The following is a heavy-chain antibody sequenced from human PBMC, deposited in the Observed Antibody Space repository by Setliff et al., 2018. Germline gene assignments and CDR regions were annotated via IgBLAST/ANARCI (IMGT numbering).Heavy chain of an antibody. CDR3: ARAKLSYHYMDV. D-gene: IGHD2-15*01. CDR1: GFSLSTSGMC. CDR2: IDWDDDK. Sequence: SGPTLVNPTETLTLTCTFSGFSLSTSGMCVSWIRQPPGQALEWLARIDWDDDKYYSTSLKTRLTISKDTSKNQVVLTMTNMGPVDTATYYCARAKLSYHYMDVWGKGTTVTAP. V-gene: IGHV2-70*11. J-gene: IGHJ6*03.